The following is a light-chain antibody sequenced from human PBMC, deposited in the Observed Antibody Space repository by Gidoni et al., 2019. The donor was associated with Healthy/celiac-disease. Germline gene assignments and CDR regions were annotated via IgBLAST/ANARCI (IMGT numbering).Light chain of an antibody. V-gene: IGKV3-15*01. J-gene: IGKJ1*01. CDR3: QQYNNWPWT. CDR1: QSVSSN. Sequence: VMTQSPATLSVSPGERATLSCRASQSVSSNLAWYQQKPGQVPRLLIYGASTRATGIPARFSGSGSGTEFTLTISSLQSEDFAVYYCQQYNNWPWTFGQGTKVEIK. CDR2: GAS.